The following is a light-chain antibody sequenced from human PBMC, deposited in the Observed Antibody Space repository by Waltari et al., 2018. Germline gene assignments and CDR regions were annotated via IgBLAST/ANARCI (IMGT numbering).Light chain of an antibody. CDR1: QSVLNSSNNKNY. CDR2: WAS. V-gene: IGKV4-1*01. Sequence: DIVMTQSPASMAVSLGERATINCKSSQSVLNSSNNKNYLAWYQQKAGQPPKLLIYWASTREAGVPARFSGSGSGTDFTLTVSGLQAEDVAVYFCQQAYATPYTFGQGTKLEIK. J-gene: IGKJ2*01. CDR3: QQAYATPYT.